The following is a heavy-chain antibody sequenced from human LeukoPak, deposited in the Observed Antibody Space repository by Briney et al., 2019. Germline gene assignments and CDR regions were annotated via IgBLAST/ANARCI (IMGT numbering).Heavy chain of an antibody. CDR2: ISAYNGNT. CDR1: GYTFTSYG. Sequence: ASVKVSCKASGYTFTSYGISWVRQAPGQGLEWMGWISAYNGNTNYAQKLQGRVTMTTDTSTSTAYMELRSLRSDDTAVYYCARDLGASSARALHLDYWGQGTLVTVSS. CDR3: ARDLGASSARALHLDY. D-gene: IGHD3-22*01. J-gene: IGHJ4*02. V-gene: IGHV1-18*01.